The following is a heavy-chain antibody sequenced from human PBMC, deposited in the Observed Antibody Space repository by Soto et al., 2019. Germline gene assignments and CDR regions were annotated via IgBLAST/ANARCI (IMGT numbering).Heavy chain of an antibody. CDR1: GFTFSSYA. V-gene: IGHV3-23*01. CDR3: AKVGTCGDYPPLPYYFDY. J-gene: IGHJ4*02. CDR2: ISGSGGST. D-gene: IGHD4-17*01. Sequence: EVQLLESGGGLVQPGGSLRLSCAASGFTFSSYAMSWVRQAPGKGLEWVSAISGSGGSTYYADSVKGRFTISRDNSKNTLYLQMNSLRAEDTAVYYCAKVGTCGDYPPLPYYFDYWGQGTLVTVSS.